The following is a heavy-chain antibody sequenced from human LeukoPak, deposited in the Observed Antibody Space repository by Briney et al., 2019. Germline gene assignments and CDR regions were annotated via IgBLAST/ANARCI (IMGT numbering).Heavy chain of an antibody. Sequence: PSETLSLTCAVYGGSFSGYYWSWIRQPPGKGLEWIGEINHSGSTNYNPSLKSRVTISVDTSKNQFSLKLSSVTAADTAVYYCARQKVILTGPNDAFDIWGQGTMVTVS. D-gene: IGHD3-9*01. V-gene: IGHV4-34*01. CDR3: ARQKVILTGPNDAFDI. CDR2: INHSGST. J-gene: IGHJ3*02. CDR1: GGSFSGYY.